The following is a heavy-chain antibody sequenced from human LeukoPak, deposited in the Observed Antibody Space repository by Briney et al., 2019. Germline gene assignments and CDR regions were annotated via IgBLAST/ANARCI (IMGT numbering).Heavy chain of an antibody. J-gene: IGHJ5*02. CDR3: ARDVRGGYCSGGSCHYNWFDP. CDR2: IIPIFGTA. Sequence: SVKVSCKASGGTFSSYAISWVRQAPGQGLEWMGGIIPIFGTANYAQKFQGRVTITADKSTSTAYMELSSLRSEDTAVYYCARDVRGGYCSGGSCHYNWFDPWGQGTLVTVSS. D-gene: IGHD2-15*01. V-gene: IGHV1-69*06. CDR1: GGTFSSYA.